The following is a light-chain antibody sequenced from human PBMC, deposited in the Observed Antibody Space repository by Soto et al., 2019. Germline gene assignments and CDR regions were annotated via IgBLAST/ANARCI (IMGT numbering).Light chain of an antibody. V-gene: IGKV3-20*01. CDR2: AAS. CDR3: HHYGSSVTWT. CDR1: QSVTSNY. Sequence: EVVLTQSPGTVSLSPGERATLSCRASQSVTSNYLAWYQQQPGQAPRLLIYAASSRATGIPDRFSGSGSGTDFTLSISRLESEDFAVYYWHHYGSSVTWTFGQGTKVEIK. J-gene: IGKJ1*01.